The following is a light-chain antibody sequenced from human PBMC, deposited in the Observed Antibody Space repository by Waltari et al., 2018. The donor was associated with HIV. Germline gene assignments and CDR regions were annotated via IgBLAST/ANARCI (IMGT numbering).Light chain of an antibody. CDR1: YSVNVN. Sequence: TVMTQSPGTLSVSPGERATLSCRASYSVNVNLAWYQQKFGQASRLLIYGASTRATGIPARFCGSGSGTEFTLNITSLQSEDSAVYYCQQYNNWPRTFGQGTKVEIK. J-gene: IGKJ1*01. CDR2: GAS. CDR3: QQYNNWPRT. V-gene: IGKV3-15*01.